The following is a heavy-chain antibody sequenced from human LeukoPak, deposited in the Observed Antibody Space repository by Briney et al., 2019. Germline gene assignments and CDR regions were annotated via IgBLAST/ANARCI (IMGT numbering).Heavy chain of an antibody. D-gene: IGHD1-26*01. CDR3: ARKLGEVGATNNYFDY. Sequence: ASVKVSCKASRYTFTRYTMNWVRQAPGRGLEWMGWSNTSTGNPTYAQGFTGRFVFSLDTSVSTAYLQISSLKAEDTAVYYCARKLGEVGATNNYFDYWGQGTLVTVSS. V-gene: IGHV7-4-1*02. J-gene: IGHJ4*02. CDR2: SNTSTGNP. CDR1: RYTFTRYT.